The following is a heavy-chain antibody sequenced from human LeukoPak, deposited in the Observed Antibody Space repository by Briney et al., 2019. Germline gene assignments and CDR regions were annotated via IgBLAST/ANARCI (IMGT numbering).Heavy chain of an antibody. CDR1: GGSISSRNFY. D-gene: IGHD3-16*01. CDR3: ARQGGGQGSFGGVLNWFDP. CDR2: SAYSGST. V-gene: IGHV4-39*01. Sequence: PSDTLSLTCTVSGGSISSRNFYLGWIRQPPGKGLEWIGTSAYSGSTFYSPSLKSRITIPVDTPQNPLSLQMNHVNAADTAVYYCARQGGGQGSFGGVLNWFDPWGQGTLVTVSS. J-gene: IGHJ5*02.